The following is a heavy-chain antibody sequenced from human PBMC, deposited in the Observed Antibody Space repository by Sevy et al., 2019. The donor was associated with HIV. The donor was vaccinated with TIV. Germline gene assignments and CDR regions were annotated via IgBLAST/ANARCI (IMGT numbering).Heavy chain of an antibody. CDR1: GFTFSNYG. D-gene: IGHD2-21*02. J-gene: IGHJ4*02. Sequence: GGSLRLSCAASGFTFSNYGMHWVRQAPGQGLEWVAVISYDETKKYYADSVKGRFTISRDISKNTVYLQMNSLKPEDTAVYYCAKSRLVVVTASSLDYWGQRTLVTGSS. V-gene: IGHV3-30*18. CDR2: ISYDETKK. CDR3: AKSRLVVVTASSLDY.